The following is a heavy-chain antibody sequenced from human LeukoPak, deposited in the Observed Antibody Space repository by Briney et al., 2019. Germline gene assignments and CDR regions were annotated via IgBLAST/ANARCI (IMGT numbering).Heavy chain of an antibody. Sequence: GGSLRLSCAASGFTYSSHGMHWVRQAPGKGLEWVAVIWYDGSKRYYAVSVKGRFIISRDNSKNTLDLQMNSLRAKDTAVYFCARMLTASLDYWGQGTLVTVSS. CDR2: IWYDGSKR. CDR3: ARMLTASLDY. V-gene: IGHV3-33*01. J-gene: IGHJ4*02. CDR1: GFTYSSHG. D-gene: IGHD2-21*02.